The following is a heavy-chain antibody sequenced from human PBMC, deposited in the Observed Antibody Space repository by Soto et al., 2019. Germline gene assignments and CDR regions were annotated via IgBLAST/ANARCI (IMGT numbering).Heavy chain of an antibody. CDR3: AAEGSYDILTGFYTPRSFDT. D-gene: IGHD3-9*01. V-gene: IGHV4-59*01. CDR1: VGSIIRYY. CDR2: IFYSGAT. J-gene: IGHJ3*02. Sequence: SETLSLTCTVSVGSIIRYYWSWIRQPPGKGLEWIGNIFYSGATNYSPSLKSRLTISVDTSKNQFSLTLRSVTAADTAVYYCAAEGSYDILTGFYTPRSFDTWGQGTMVTVSS.